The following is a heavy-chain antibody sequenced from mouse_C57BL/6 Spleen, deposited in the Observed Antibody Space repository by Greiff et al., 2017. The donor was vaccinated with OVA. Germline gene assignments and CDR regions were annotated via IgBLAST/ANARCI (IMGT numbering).Heavy chain of an antibody. J-gene: IGHJ2*01. CDR3: ARQGGFITTPLFDY. Sequence: VQLKESGGGLVKPGGSLKLSCAASGFTFSSYTMSWVRQTPEKRLEWVATISGGGGNTYYPDSVKGRFTISRDNANNTLYLQMSSLRSEDTALYYCARQGGFITTPLFDYWGQGTTLTVSS. CDR1: GFTFSSYT. V-gene: IGHV5-9*01. CDR2: ISGGGGNT. D-gene: IGHD1-1*01.